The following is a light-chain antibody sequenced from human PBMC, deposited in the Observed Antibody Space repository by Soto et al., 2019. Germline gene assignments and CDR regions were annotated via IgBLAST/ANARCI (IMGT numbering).Light chain of an antibody. CDR3: QQYGSSPAT. J-gene: IGKJ2*01. V-gene: IGKV3-20*01. Sequence: EIVLTQSPGTLSLSPGERATLSCRASQSVSSNYLAWYQQKPGQAPRLLIYGASNRATGIPDRFSGSGSGTDFTLTISRLEPEDFAVYYCQQYGSSPATFGQGTKLEIK. CDR2: GAS. CDR1: QSVSSNY.